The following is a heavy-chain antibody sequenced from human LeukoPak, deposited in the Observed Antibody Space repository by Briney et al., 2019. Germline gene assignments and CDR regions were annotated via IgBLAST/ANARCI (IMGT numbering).Heavy chain of an antibody. CDR2: IRSKAYGGTT. CDR3: TREATYYYGSGSETQFDY. J-gene: IGHJ4*02. V-gene: IGHV3-49*04. CDR1: GFTFSSYA. Sequence: PGGSLRLSCAASGFTFSSYAMSWVRQAPGKGLEWVGFIRSKAYGGTTEYAASVKGRFTISRDDYKSIAYLQMNSLKTEDTAVYYCTREATYYYGSGSETQFDYWGQGTLVTVSS. D-gene: IGHD3-10*01.